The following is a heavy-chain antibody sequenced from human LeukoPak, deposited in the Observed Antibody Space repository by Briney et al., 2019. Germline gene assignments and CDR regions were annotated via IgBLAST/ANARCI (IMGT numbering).Heavy chain of an antibody. CDR2: IGTSGGST. J-gene: IGHJ4*02. Sequence: GGSLRLSCAASGFTFNNYGMGWVRQTPGKGLEWVATIGTSGGSTYYADSVKGRFTISRDNSKNTLYLQMNSLRAEDTAVYYCARQKTTVTTAYFDYWGQGTLVTVSS. D-gene: IGHD4-17*01. V-gene: IGHV3-23*01. CDR1: GFTFNNYG. CDR3: ARQKTTVTTAYFDY.